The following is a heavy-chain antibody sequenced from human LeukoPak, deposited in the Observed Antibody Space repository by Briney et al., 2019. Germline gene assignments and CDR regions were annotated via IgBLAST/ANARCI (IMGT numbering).Heavy chain of an antibody. CDR1: GFTFSSYW. V-gene: IGHV3-7*01. CDR2: IKQDGSEK. J-gene: IGHJ4*02. CDR3: AREVGSGSYYIY. D-gene: IGHD3-10*01. Sequence: RGSLRLSCAASGFTFSSYWMSWVRQAPGKGREWVANIKQDGSEKYYVDSVKGRFTISRDNAKNSLYLQMNSLRAEDTAVYYCAREVGSGSYYIYWGQGTLVTVSS.